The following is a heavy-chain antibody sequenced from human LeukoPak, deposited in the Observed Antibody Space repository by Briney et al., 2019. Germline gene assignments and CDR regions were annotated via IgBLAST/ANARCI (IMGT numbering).Heavy chain of an antibody. J-gene: IGHJ4*02. Sequence: ASVKVSCKASGYTFTSYYMHWVRQAPAQGLEWMGIIYPRGGSTSYAQKFQGRVIMTRDTSTSTVYMELSSLRSEDTAVYYCAAANYYGSGTLDYWGQGTLVTVSS. CDR3: AAANYYGSGTLDY. D-gene: IGHD3-10*01. CDR1: GYTFTSYY. V-gene: IGHV1-46*01. CDR2: IYPRGGST.